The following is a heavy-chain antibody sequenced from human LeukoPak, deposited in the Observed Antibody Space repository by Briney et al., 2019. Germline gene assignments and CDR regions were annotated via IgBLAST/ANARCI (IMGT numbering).Heavy chain of an antibody. Sequence: SETLSLTCTVSGGSISSSSYYWGWIRQPPGKGLEWIGSIYYSGSTYYNPSLKSRVTISVDTSKNQFSLKLSSVTAADTAVYYCAKDLTYGEYAGGDAFDIWGQGTMVTVSP. CDR1: GGSISSSSYY. V-gene: IGHV4-39*07. CDR3: AKDLTYGEYAGGDAFDI. J-gene: IGHJ3*02. CDR2: IYYSGST. D-gene: IGHD4-17*01.